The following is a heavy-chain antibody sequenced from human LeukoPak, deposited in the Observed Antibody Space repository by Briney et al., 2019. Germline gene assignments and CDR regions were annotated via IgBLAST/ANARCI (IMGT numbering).Heavy chain of an antibody. V-gene: IGHV3-30*18. CDR1: GFTFNSYA. D-gene: IGHD4-17*01. CDR2: VSYDGSNK. J-gene: IGHJ4*02. CDR3: AKQHGDYQYYFDY. Sequence: GSLRLSCAASGFTFNSYAMHWVRQAPGKGLEWVAVVSYDGSNKYYADSVKGRFTISRDNSKNTLYLQMNSLRAEDTAVYYCAKQHGDYQYYFDYWAREPWSPSPQ.